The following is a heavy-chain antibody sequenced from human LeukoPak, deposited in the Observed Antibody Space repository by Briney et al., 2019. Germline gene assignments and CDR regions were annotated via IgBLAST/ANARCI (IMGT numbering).Heavy chain of an antibody. J-gene: IGHJ3*02. V-gene: IGHV4-30-2*03. D-gene: IGHD2-2*01. Sequence: SQTLSLTCNVSGGSIDTYGHYWTWIRQPPGKGLEWIGSIYHSGRTYYNPSLKSRVTISVDTSRNQFSLKLGSVTAADTAVFYCARAYCRSTTCPLHDVFDIWGQGTMVTVSS. CDR1: GGSIDTYGHY. CDR2: IYHSGRT. CDR3: ARAYCRSTTCPLHDVFDI.